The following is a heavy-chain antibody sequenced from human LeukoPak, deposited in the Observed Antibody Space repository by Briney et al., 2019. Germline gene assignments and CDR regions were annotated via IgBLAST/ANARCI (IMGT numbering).Heavy chain of an antibody. CDR1: GYTFTTYP. CDR2: IDTNTGSP. CDR3: VRGIDTTGYFNY. V-gene: IGHV7-4-1*02. D-gene: IGHD3-22*01. Sequence: ASVKVSCKASGYTFTTYPINWVRQAPGQGLEWMGWIDTNTGSPTYAQGLTGRFVFALDTSVSTAFLQINSLKAKDTALYYCVRGIDTTGYFNYWGQGTLVTVSS. J-gene: IGHJ4*02.